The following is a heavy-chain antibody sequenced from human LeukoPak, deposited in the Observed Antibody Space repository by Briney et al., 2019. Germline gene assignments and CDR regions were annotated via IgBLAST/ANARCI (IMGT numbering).Heavy chain of an antibody. CDR1: GGSFSGYY. J-gene: IGHJ5*02. D-gene: IGHD3-3*01. V-gene: IGHV4-34*01. Sequence: SETLPLTCAVYGGSFSGYYWSWIRQPPRKGLEWIGEINHSGSTNYNPSLKSRVTISVDTSKNQFSLKLSSVTAADTAVYYCARGIGVANNWFDPWGQGTLVTVSS. CDR3: ARGIGVANNWFDP. CDR2: INHSGST.